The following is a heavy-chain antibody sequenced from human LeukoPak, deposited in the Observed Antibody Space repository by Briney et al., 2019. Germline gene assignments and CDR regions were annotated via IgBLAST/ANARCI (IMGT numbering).Heavy chain of an antibody. J-gene: IGHJ3*02. Sequence: PSETLSLTCAVSGGSISSSNWWSWIRQPPGKGLEWIGEIYHSGSTNYNPSLKSRVTISVDKSKNQFSLKLSSVTAADTAVYYCARAGGYFDWFAFDIWGQGTMVTVSS. CDR2: IYHSGST. V-gene: IGHV4-4*02. CDR3: ARAGGYFDWFAFDI. D-gene: IGHD3-9*01. CDR1: GGSISSSNW.